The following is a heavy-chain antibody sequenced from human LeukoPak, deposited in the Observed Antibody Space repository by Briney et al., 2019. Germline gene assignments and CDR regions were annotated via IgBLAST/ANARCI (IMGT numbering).Heavy chain of an antibody. Sequence: GGSLRLSCAASGFTFSSYAMSWVRQAPGKGLEWVSAISGSGGSTYYADSVKGRFTISRDNSKNTLYLQMNSLRAEDAAVYYCAHVAGWAAAGTYYFDYWGQGTLVTVTS. V-gene: IGHV3-23*01. CDR2: ISGSGGST. CDR1: GFTFSSYA. J-gene: IGHJ4*02. CDR3: AHVAGWAAAGTYYFDY. D-gene: IGHD6-13*01.